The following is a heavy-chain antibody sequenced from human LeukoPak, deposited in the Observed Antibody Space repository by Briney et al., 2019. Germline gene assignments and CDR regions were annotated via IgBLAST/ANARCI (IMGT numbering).Heavy chain of an antibody. CDR3: ARGWGYYDSSGYYRPDNWFDP. V-gene: IGHV4-30-4*01. Sequence: PSETLSLACTVCGGSISSGDYYWSWIRQPPGKGLEWIGYIYYSGSTYYNPSLKCRVTISVDTSKNQFSLKLSSVTAADTAVYYCARGWGYYDSSGYYRPDNWFDPWGQGTLVTVSS. CDR2: IYYSGST. J-gene: IGHJ5*02. D-gene: IGHD3-22*01. CDR1: GGSISSGDYY.